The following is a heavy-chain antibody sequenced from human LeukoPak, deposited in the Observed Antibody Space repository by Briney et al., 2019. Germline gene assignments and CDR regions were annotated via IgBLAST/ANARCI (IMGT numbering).Heavy chain of an antibody. D-gene: IGHD2-8*01. CDR3: ARDAGVTGFDY. CDR1: GGSVSSSNYY. CDR2: IYYSGST. V-gene: IGHV4-61*01. J-gene: IGHJ4*02. Sequence: SETLSLTCTVSGGSVSSSNYYWSWIRQPPGKGLEWIGYIYYSGSTNYNPSLKSRVTISVDTSKNQFSLKLSSVTAADTAVYYCARDAGVTGFDYWGQGTLVTVSS.